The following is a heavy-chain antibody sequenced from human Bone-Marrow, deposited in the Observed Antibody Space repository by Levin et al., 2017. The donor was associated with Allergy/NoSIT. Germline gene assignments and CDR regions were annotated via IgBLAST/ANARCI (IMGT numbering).Heavy chain of an antibody. J-gene: IGHJ4*02. CDR2: IYSGGST. CDR1: GFTVGNHY. Sequence: PGESLKISCAASGFTVGNHYMSWVRQAPGKGLEWVSVIYSGGSTHYADSVKGRFTISRDSSKNTLYLQMNSLGAEDTAMYYCARRSYSRSASLGYWGQGTLVTVSS. CDR3: ARRSYSRSASLGY. D-gene: IGHD2-21*01. V-gene: IGHV3-53*01.